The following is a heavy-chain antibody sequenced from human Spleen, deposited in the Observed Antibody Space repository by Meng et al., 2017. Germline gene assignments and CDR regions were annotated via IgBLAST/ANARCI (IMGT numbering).Heavy chain of an antibody. V-gene: IGHV3-33*01. CDR3: ARDDDTSSHYSRFDY. D-gene: IGHD3-22*01. CDR1: GFNLRHYG. CDR2: IWYDGNRK. Sequence: QVQLVASGGGVVQPGRSLRLSCATSGFNLRHYGMHWVRQAPGKGLEWVAVIWYDGNRKYYGDSVKGRFTIFRDTSKSTVFLQLDSLRAEDTAMYFCARDDDTSSHYSRFDYWGQGTLVTVSS. J-gene: IGHJ4*02.